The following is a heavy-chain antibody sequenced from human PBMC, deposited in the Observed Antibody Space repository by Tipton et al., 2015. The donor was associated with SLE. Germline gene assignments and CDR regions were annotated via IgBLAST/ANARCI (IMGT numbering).Heavy chain of an antibody. CDR2: LYYGGST. D-gene: IGHD3-10*01. J-gene: IGHJ4*02. Sequence: TLSLTCTVSGGSISTDDYSWGWIRQPPGKGLEWIGGLYYGGSTFYNPPLKSRVTISGDTSKKQFSLNLSSVTAADTAVYYCARGGEYDILLFDSWGQGTLVTVSS. CDR3: ARGGEYDILLFDS. CDR1: GGSISTDDYS. V-gene: IGHV4-39*07.